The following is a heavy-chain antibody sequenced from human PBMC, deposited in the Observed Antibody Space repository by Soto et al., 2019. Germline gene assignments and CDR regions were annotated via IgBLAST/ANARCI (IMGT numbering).Heavy chain of an antibody. CDR1: GFSLSTRGMG. Sequence: QITLKESGPTLVKPTQTLTLTCTVSGFSLSTRGMGVGWIRQPPGKALEWLALIYWDDDKRYSPSLKSRLTLTKDTSINQVVLTMTNVDPVDTGTYYCARDSSGYYGMDVWGQGTTVTVSS. CDR2: IYWDDDK. J-gene: IGHJ6*02. V-gene: IGHV2-5*02. D-gene: IGHD6-6*01. CDR3: ARDSSGYYGMDV.